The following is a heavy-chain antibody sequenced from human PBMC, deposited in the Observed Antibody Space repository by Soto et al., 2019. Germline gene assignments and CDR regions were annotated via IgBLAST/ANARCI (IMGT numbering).Heavy chain of an antibody. CDR2: INAGNGNT. CDR3: AREKEDYDFWSGYQHEFDY. J-gene: IGHJ4*02. V-gene: IGHV1-3*01. Sequence: ASVKVSCKASGYTFTSYAMHWVRQAPGQRLEWMGWINAGNGNTKYSQKFQGRVTITRDTSASTAYMELSSLRSEDTAVYYCAREKEDYDFWSGYQHEFDYWGQGTRVTVSS. CDR1: GYTFTSYA. D-gene: IGHD3-3*01.